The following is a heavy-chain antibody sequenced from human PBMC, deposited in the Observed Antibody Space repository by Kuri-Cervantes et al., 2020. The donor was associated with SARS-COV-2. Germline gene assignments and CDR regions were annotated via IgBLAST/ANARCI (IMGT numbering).Heavy chain of an antibody. CDR3: ARGDENYYDSSGYYLDH. CDR2: MNPNSGNT. Sequence: ASVKVSCKAPETTFPNYDINWVRQATGQGLEWMGWMNPNSGNTGYAQKFQGRVTITRNTSISTAYMELSSLRSEDTAVYYCARGDENYYDSSGYYLDHWGQGTLVTVSS. D-gene: IGHD3-22*01. J-gene: IGHJ4*02. CDR1: ETTFPNYD. V-gene: IGHV1-8*01.